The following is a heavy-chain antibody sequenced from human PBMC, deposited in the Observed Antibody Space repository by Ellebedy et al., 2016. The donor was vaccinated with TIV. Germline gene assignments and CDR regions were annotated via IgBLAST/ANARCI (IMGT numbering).Heavy chain of an antibody. D-gene: IGHD3-22*01. CDR1: GFSSASFW. J-gene: IGHJ6*02. Sequence: GESLKISCVASGFSSASFWMHWVRQAPGKGLEWVSRVTGDGVATYADSVKGRFTVSRDNAKNSVYLRMDTLRVEDTAVYHCVRDGAYGDYSPGYYGMDVWGQGTTVTVSS. V-gene: IGHV3-74*01. CDR2: VTGDGVAT. CDR3: VRDGAYGDYSPGYYGMDV.